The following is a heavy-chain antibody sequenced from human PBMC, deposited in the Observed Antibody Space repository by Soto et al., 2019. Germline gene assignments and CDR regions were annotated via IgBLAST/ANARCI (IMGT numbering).Heavy chain of an antibody. CDR2: ISSSSSYL. CDR3: ARKGQWLLAFDY. J-gene: IGHJ4*02. V-gene: IGHV3-21*01. D-gene: IGHD6-19*01. CDR1: GFTFSSYS. Sequence: EVQLVESGGGLVKPGGSLRLSCAASGFTFSSYSMNWVRQAPGKGLEWVSSISSSSSYLYYADSVKGRFTISRDNAKNSLYLQMNSLRAEDTAVYYGARKGQWLLAFDYWGQGTLVTVSS.